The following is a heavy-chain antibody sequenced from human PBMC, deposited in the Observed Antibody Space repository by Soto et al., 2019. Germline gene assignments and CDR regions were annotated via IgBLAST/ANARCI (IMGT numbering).Heavy chain of an antibody. CDR1: GGSISSSSYY. D-gene: IGHD3-10*01. CDR2: IYYSGST. CDR3: ARQSMVRGVIPQDSYYYGMDV. Sequence: SETLSLTCTVSGGSISSSSYYWGWIRQPPGKGLEWIGSIYYSGSTYYNPSLKSRATISVDTSKNQFSLKLSSVTAADTAVYYCARQSMVRGVIPQDSYYYGMDVWGQGTTVTVSS. V-gene: IGHV4-39*01. J-gene: IGHJ6*02.